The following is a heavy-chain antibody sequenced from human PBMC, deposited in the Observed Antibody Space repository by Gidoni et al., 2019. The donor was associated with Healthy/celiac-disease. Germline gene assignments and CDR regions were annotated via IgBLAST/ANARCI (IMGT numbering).Heavy chain of an antibody. D-gene: IGHD6-6*01. CDR3: AKDQLAHDYYYYGMDV. J-gene: IGHJ6*02. Sequence: EVQLVESGGGLVQPGRSLRLYCAASGFTFDDYAMHWVRQAPGKGLEWVSGISWNSGSIGYADSVKGRFTISRDNAKNSLYLQMNSLRAEDTALYYCAKDQLAHDYYYYGMDVWGQGTTVTVSS. CDR2: ISWNSGSI. CDR1: GFTFDDYA. V-gene: IGHV3-9*01.